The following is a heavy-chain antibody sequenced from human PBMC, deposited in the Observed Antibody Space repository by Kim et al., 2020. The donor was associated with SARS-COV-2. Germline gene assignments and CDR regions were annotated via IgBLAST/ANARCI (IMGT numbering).Heavy chain of an antibody. V-gene: IGHV3-23*02. CDR3: AKTYGSGTYYNYPDY. J-gene: IGHJ4*02. Sequence: DSMKGRLTISRDNSKNTLYLQIYSLRAEDTAVYYCAKTYGSGTYYNYPDYWGQGTLVTVSS. D-gene: IGHD3-10*01.